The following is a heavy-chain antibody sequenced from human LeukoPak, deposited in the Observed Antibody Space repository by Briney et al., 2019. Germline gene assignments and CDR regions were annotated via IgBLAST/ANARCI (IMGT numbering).Heavy chain of an antibody. CDR2: IYSTGST. J-gene: IGHJ4*02. Sequence: PSETLSLTCNVSGGTNSSYHWSWIRQSPGKGLEWIGSIYSTGSTNYNPSLKSRVTISVDTSKNQFSLKLTSVTAADTAVYYCARRHIAAASTLEYWGQGPLVTVSS. D-gene: IGHD6-13*01. CDR1: GGTNSSYH. CDR3: ARRHIAAASTLEY. V-gene: IGHV4-59*01.